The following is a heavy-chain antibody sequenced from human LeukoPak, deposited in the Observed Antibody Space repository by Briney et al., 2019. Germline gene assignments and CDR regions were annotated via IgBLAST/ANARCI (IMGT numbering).Heavy chain of an antibody. Sequence: ASVKVSCKASGYTFTSYAMNWVRQAPGQGLEWMGWINTNTGNPTYAQGFTGRFVFSLDSSVSTAYLQISSLKAEDTAVYYCARGYCSSTSCYGGSYWGQGTLVTVSS. CDR2: INTNTGNP. CDR3: ARGYCSSTSCYGGSY. V-gene: IGHV7-4-1*02. CDR1: GYTFTSYA. D-gene: IGHD2-2*01. J-gene: IGHJ4*02.